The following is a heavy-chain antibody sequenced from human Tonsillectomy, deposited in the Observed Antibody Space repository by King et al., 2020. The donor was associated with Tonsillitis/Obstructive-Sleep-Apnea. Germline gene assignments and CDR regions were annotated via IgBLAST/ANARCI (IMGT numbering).Heavy chain of an antibody. Sequence: VQLVESGGGVVQPGRSLRLSCAASGFTFSSYAMHWVRQAPGKGLEWVAVISYDGSNKYYADSVKGRFTISRDNSKNTLYLQMNSLRAEDTAVYYCARSGSYYYYYGMDVWGQGTTVTVSS. D-gene: IGHD1-26*01. V-gene: IGHV3-30*04. CDR3: ARSGSYYYYYGMDV. CDR2: ISYDGSNK. J-gene: IGHJ6*02. CDR1: GFTFSSYA.